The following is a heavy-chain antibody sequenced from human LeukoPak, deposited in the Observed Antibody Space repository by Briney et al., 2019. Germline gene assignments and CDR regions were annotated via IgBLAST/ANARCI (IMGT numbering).Heavy chain of an antibody. V-gene: IGHV1-69*13. CDR3: ARGRNYYDSSGLDAFDI. J-gene: IGHJ3*02. D-gene: IGHD3-22*01. Sequence: AASVKVSCKASGGTFSSYAISWVRQAPGQGLEWMGGIIPIFGTANYAQKFQGRVTITADESTSTAYMELSSLRSEDTAVYYCARGRNYYDSSGLDAFDIWGQGTMVTVSS. CDR1: GGTFSSYA. CDR2: IIPIFGTA.